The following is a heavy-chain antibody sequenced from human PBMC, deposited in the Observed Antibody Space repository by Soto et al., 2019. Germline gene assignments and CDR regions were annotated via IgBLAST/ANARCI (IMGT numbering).Heavy chain of an antibody. D-gene: IGHD3-22*01. V-gene: IGHV4-59*08. CDR2: IYYSGST. Sequence: SETLSLTCTVSGGSISSYYWSWMREPPGKGLEWIGYIYYSGSTNYNPSLKSRVTISVDTSKNQFSLKLGSVTAADTAVYYCARGTVVVITRPFDYWGQGTLVTVSS. J-gene: IGHJ4*02. CDR1: GGSISSYY. CDR3: ARGTVVVITRPFDY.